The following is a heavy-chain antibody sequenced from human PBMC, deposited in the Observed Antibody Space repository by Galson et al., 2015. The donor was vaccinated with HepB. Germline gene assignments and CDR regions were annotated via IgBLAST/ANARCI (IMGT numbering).Heavy chain of an antibody. Sequence: SLRLSCAASGFTFSSYAMSWVRQAPGKGLEWVSAISGSGGSTYYADSVKGRFTISRDNSKNTLYLQVNSLRAEDTAVYYCAKDLRGGWLSPGGCFDYWGQGTLVTVSS. D-gene: IGHD3-22*01. V-gene: IGHV3-23*01. J-gene: IGHJ4*02. CDR1: GFTFSSYA. CDR3: AKDLRGGWLSPGGCFDY. CDR2: ISGSGGST.